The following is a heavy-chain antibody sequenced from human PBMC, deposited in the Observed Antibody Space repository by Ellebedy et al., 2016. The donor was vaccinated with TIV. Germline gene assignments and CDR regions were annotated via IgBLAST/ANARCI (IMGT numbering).Heavy chain of an antibody. CDR2: IYYSGST. CDR1: GGSISSSSYY. CDR3: ARGYSGNYGRFDP. D-gene: IGHD1-26*01. V-gene: IGHV4-39*07. Sequence: SETLSLXXTVSGGSISSSSYYWGWIRQPPGKGLEWIGSIYYSGSTYYNPSLKSRVTISVDTSKNQFSLKLSSVTAADTAVYYCARGYSGNYGRFDPWGQGTLATVSS. J-gene: IGHJ5*02.